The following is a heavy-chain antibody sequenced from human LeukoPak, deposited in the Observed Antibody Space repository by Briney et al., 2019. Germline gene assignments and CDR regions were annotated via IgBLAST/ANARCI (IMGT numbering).Heavy chain of an antibody. J-gene: IGHJ6*03. CDR2: INPNSGGT. D-gene: IGHD3-10*01. CDR1: GYTFTGYY. Sequence: GASVKVSCKASGYTFTGYYMHWVRQAPGQGLEWMGWINPNSGGTNYAQKFQGRVTMTRDTSISTAYMELSRLRSDDTAVYYCATSPMVRGVITGYYYYYMDVWGEGTTVTVSS. CDR3: ATSPMVRGVITGYYYYYMDV. V-gene: IGHV1-2*02.